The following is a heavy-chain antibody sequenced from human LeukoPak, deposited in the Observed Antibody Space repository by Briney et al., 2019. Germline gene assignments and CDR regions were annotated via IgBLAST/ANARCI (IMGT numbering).Heavy chain of an antibody. Sequence: SETLSLTCTVSGGSISSSSYYWSWIRQPAGKGLEWIGRIYTSGSTNYNPSLKSRVTMSVDTSKNQFSLKLSSVTAADTAVYYCARAMAIVGAWGAFDIWGQGTMVTVSS. J-gene: IGHJ3*02. CDR1: GGSISSSSYY. V-gene: IGHV4-61*02. CDR3: ARAMAIVGAWGAFDI. D-gene: IGHD1-26*01. CDR2: IYTSGST.